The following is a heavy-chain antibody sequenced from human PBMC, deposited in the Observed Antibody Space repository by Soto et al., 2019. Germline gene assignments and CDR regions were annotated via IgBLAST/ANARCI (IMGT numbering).Heavy chain of an antibody. V-gene: IGHV3-74*01. D-gene: IGHD2-2*02. CDR2: INSDGSST. J-gene: IGHJ5*02. Sequence: GGSLRLSCAASGFTFSSYWMHWVRQAPGKGLVWVSRINSDGSSTSYADSVKGRFTISRDNAKNTLYLQMNSLRAEDTAVYYCAREVENYCSSTSCYTVFFWFDPWGQGTLVTVSS. CDR3: AREVENYCSSTSCYTVFFWFDP. CDR1: GFTFSSYW.